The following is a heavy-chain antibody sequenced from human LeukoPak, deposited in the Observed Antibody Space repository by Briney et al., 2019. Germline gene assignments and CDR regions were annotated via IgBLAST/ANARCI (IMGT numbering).Heavy chain of an antibody. V-gene: IGHV4-39*07. J-gene: IGHJ5*02. CDR1: GASISSGTYY. Sequence: SETLSLTCTVSGASISSGTYYWSWIRQPPGKGLEWIGSIYHSGSTYYNPSLKSRVTISVDTSKNQFSLKLSSVTAADTAVYYCASTQISGVVVVAATPTWFDPWGQGTLVTVSS. D-gene: IGHD2-15*01. CDR2: IYHSGST. CDR3: ASTQISGVVVVAATPTWFDP.